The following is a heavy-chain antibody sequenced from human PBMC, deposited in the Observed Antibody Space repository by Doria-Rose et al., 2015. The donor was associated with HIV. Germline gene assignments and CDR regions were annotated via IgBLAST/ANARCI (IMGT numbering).Heavy chain of an antibody. CDR2: YYSSGRT. D-gene: IGHD3-16*01. CDR1: GASISSDNY. CDR3: VMMPHY. Sequence: PGLVKPSETLSLTCTVSGASISSDNYWGWIRQPPGKGLEWIGSYYSSGRTYYNPSLKSRVTISADTSKNQFSLNLSSLTAADTAVYYCVMMPHYWGRGTLVTVSS. V-gene: IGHV4-39*07. J-gene: IGHJ4*02.